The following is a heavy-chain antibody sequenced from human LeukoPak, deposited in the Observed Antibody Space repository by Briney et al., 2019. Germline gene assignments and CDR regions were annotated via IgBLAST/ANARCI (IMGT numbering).Heavy chain of an antibody. J-gene: IGHJ6*02. D-gene: IGHD1-26*01. V-gene: IGHV4-30-4*01. Sequence: SQTLSLTCTVSGGSISSGDYFCSWIRQPPGKGLEWIGYIYYSGSTYYDPSLKSRVTISVDTSKNQFSLKLSSVTAADTAVYYCARGGAEPYYYGMDVWGQGTTVTVSS. CDR2: IYYSGST. CDR1: GGSISSGDYF. CDR3: ARGGAEPYYYGMDV.